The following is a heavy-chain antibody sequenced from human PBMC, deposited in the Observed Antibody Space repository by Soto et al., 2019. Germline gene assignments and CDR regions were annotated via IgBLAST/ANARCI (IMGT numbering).Heavy chain of an antibody. V-gene: IGHV4-39*01. CDR2: IYYSGST. Sequence: SETLSLTCTVSGGSISSSSYYWGWIRQPPGKGLEWIGSIYYSGSTYYNPSLKSRVTIFVDTSKNQFSLKLSSVTAADTAVYYCASERYFDWLLWGAYFDYWGQGTLVTVSS. CDR3: ASERYFDWLLWGAYFDY. J-gene: IGHJ4*02. D-gene: IGHD3-9*01. CDR1: GGSISSSSYY.